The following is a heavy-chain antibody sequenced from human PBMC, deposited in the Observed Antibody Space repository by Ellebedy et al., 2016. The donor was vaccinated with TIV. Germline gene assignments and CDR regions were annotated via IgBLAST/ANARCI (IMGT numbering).Heavy chain of an antibody. Sequence: PGGSLRLSCAASGFTFISYGMHWVRQAPGTGLEWVEVTWYDGSNKYYADSVKGRFTISRDNSKNTLYLQMHSLRAEETAVYYCARHAVGEGATLEYWGQGTLVTDSS. CDR2: TWYDGSNK. J-gene: IGHJ4*02. V-gene: IGHV3-33*01. CDR3: ARHAVGEGATLEY. D-gene: IGHD1-26*01. CDR1: GFTFISYG.